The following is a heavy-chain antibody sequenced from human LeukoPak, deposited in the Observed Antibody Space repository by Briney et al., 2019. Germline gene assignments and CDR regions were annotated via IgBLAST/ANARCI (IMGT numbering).Heavy chain of an antibody. Sequence: SETLSLTCAVYGGSFSGYYWSWIRQPPGKGLEWIGEINHSGSTNYNPSLKSRVTISVDTSKNQFPLKLSSVTAADTAVYYCARRIQLWLHYFDYWGQGTLVTVSS. CDR1: GGSFSGYY. V-gene: IGHV4-34*01. CDR2: INHSGST. CDR3: ARRIQLWLHYFDY. D-gene: IGHD5-18*01. J-gene: IGHJ4*02.